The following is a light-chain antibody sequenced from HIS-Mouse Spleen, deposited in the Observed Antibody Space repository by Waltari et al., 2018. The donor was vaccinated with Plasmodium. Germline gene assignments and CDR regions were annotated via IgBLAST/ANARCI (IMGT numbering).Light chain of an antibody. CDR1: ALPKKY. V-gene: IGLV3-10*01. Sequence: SYELTQPPSVSVSPGQTARITCSGDALPKKYAYWYQQKSGQAPVLVIYEDSKRPSGSPERFAGSSSGTMGTLTISVAQVEDEADDYCYSTDSSGNHRVFGGGTKLTVL. CDR3: YSTDSSGNHRV. CDR2: EDS. J-gene: IGLJ3*02.